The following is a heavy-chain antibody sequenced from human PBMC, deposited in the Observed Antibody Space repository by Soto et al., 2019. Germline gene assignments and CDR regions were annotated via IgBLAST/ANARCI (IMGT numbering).Heavy chain of an antibody. CDR3: AREGCSGGSCYPRPFDY. V-gene: IGHV3-30-3*01. J-gene: IGHJ4*02. Sequence: QVQLVESGGGVVQPGRSLRLSCAASGFTFSSYAMHWVRQAPGKGLEWVAVISYDGSNKYYADSVKGRFTISRDNSKNTLYPQMNSLRAEDTAVYYCAREGCSGGSCYPRPFDYWGQGTLVTVSS. CDR2: ISYDGSNK. D-gene: IGHD2-15*01. CDR1: GFTFSSYA.